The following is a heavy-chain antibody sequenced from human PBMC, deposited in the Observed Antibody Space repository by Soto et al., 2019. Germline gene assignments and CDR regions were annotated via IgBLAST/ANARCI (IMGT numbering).Heavy chain of an antibody. V-gene: IGHV1-69*01. CDR2: IIPFSGTA. CDR1: GGSFRNFA. CDR3: ARGKPEAIGGYYFGMDV. Sequence: QMQLVQSGAEVKKPGSSVKVSCKASGGSFRNFAISWVRQAPGQGLEWMGGIIPFSGTAKYAQGFQGRVTTTADASTSTAYMELRSLRFEDTAVYYCARGKPEAIGGYYFGMDVWGRGTTVTVSS. J-gene: IGHJ6*02. D-gene: IGHD3-10*01.